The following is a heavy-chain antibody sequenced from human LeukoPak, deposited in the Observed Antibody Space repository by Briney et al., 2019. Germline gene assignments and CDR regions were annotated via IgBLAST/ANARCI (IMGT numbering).Heavy chain of an antibody. J-gene: IGHJ4*02. D-gene: IGHD3-3*01. CDR1: GGSFSGYY. CDR2: INHSGST. V-gene: IGHV4-34*01. Sequence: SETLSITCAVYGGSFSGYYWSWIRQPPGKGLEWIGEINHSGSTNYNPSLKSRVTISVDTSKNQFSLKLSSVTAADTAVYYCARSDFWSGSVIHYWGQGTLVTVSS. CDR3: ARSDFWSGSVIHY.